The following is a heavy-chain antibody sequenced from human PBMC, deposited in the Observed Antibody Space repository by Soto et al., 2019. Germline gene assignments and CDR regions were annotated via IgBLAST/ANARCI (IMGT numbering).Heavy chain of an antibody. CDR1: GGSFSGYY. CDR2: INHSGST. D-gene: IGHD3-3*01. Sequence: SLTCAVYGGSFSGYYWSWIRQPPGKGLEWIGEINHSGSTNYNPSLKSRVTISVDTSKNQFSLKLSSVTAADTAVYYCARGPRGGTIFGVVRDYYYYGMDVWGQGTTVTVSS. CDR3: ARGPRGGTIFGVVRDYYYYGMDV. J-gene: IGHJ6*02. V-gene: IGHV4-34*01.